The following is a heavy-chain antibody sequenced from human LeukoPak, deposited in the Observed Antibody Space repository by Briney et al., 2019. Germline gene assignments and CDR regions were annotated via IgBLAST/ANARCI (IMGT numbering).Heavy chain of an antibody. D-gene: IGHD1-14*01. Sequence: SETLSLTCTVSGGSISSGGYYWSWIRQHPGKGLEWIGYIYYSGSTYYNPSLKSRVTISVDTSKNQFSLKLSSVTAADTAVYYCARGTDPEYYFDYWGQGTRVTVSS. J-gene: IGHJ4*02. V-gene: IGHV4-31*03. CDR2: IYYSGST. CDR1: GGSISSGGYY. CDR3: ARGTDPEYYFDY.